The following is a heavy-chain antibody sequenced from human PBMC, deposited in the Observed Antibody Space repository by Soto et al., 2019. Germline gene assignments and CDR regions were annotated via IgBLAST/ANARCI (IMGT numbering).Heavy chain of an antibody. Sequence: QVQLVESGGGLVEPGGSLRLSCAASGFTFSDQYMTWIRQAPGKGLEWVSKISGDATITYYADSVKGRFTVSRDNAKKSLYLQMNSLRAEDTAVYYGASDPYYYASGFWGQGTLVTVSS. D-gene: IGHD3-10*01. V-gene: IGHV3-11*01. CDR2: ISGDATIT. J-gene: IGHJ4*02. CDR1: GFTFSDQY. CDR3: ASDPYYYASGF.